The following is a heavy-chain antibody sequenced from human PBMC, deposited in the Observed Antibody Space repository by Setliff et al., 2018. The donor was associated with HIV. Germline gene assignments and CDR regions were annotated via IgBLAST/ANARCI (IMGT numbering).Heavy chain of an antibody. Sequence: GGSLRLSCAASGITLSSFAMSWVRQAPGKGLEWVSAISGSGGRTYYADSVKGRFTISRDNSKNTLYVQMNSLRAEDTAVYYCAKDRYSSTWTEGFDYWGQGTLVTVSS. CDR2: ISGSGGRT. CDR3: AKDRYSSTWTEGFDY. D-gene: IGHD6-13*01. J-gene: IGHJ4*02. V-gene: IGHV3-23*01. CDR1: GITLSSFA.